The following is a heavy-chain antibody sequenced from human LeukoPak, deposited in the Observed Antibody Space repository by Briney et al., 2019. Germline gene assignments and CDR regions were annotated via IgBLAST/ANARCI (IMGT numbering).Heavy chain of an antibody. CDR3: ARARIRPYYYDSSGYRNDAFDI. CDR1: GFTFSSYA. CDR2: ISSSSTYM. J-gene: IGHJ3*02. Sequence: PGGSLRLSCAASGFTFSSYAMSWVRQAPGKGLEWVSSISSSSTYMYYADSVKGRFTISRDSAENSLYLQMNSLRAEDTALYYCARARIRPYYYDSSGYRNDAFDIWGQGTMVTVSS. D-gene: IGHD3-22*01. V-gene: IGHV3-21*01.